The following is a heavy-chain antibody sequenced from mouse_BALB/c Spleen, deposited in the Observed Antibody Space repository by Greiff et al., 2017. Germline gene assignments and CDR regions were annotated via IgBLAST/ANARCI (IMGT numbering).Heavy chain of an antibody. CDR2: INPSTGYT. J-gene: IGHJ4*01. CDR1: GYTFTSYW. V-gene: IGHV1-7*01. Sequence: QVQLQQSGAELAKPGASVKMSCKASGYTFTSYWMHWVKQRPGQGLEWIGYINPSTGYTEYNQKFKDKATLTADKSSSTAYMQLSSLTSEDSAVYYCASKNTMPRFNYAMDYWGQGTSVTVSS. D-gene: IGHD5-2*01. CDR3: ASKNTMPRFNYAMDY.